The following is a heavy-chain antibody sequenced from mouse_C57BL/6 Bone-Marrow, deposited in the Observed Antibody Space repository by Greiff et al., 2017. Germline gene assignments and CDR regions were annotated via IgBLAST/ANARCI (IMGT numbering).Heavy chain of an antibody. CDR2: IDPSDSYT. J-gene: IGHJ3*01. CDR1: GYTFTSYW. D-gene: IGHD2-4*01. Sequence: QVQLQQSGAELVRPGTSVKLSCKASGYTFTSYWMHWVKQRPGQGLEWIGVIDPSDSYTNYNQKFKGKATLTVDTSSSPAYMQLSSLTSEDSAVFYCARRRLRRGGFAYWGQGTLVTVSA. V-gene: IGHV1-59*01. CDR3: ARRRLRRGGFAY.